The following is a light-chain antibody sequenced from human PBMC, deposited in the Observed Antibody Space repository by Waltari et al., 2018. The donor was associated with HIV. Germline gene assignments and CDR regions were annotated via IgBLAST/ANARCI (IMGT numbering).Light chain of an antibody. J-gene: IGLJ2*01. Sequence: QSARPHPPSLSGSPGHPTTISCTGTISDIASYNLASWYQQYPGRAPKLIIYEVSKRPSGVSDRFSGSKSGNRTSLTVAGLKVEDEADYYCCSYAGGRVFVLFGGGTRLTV. CDR3: CSYAGGRVFVL. CDR2: EVS. CDR1: ISDIASYNL. V-gene: IGLV2-23*02.